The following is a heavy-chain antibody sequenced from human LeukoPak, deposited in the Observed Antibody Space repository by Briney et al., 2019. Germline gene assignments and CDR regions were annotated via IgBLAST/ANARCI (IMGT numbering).Heavy chain of an antibody. D-gene: IGHD2-15*01. J-gene: IGHJ6*03. CDR1: GFTFRSFA. CDR3: ARVLQYYYYYMDV. V-gene: IGHV3-23*01. CDR2: ISGSGDST. Sequence: GGSLRLSCAASGFTFRSFAVTWVRQAPGKGLEWVSVISGSGDSTYYADSVKGRFTISRDNSKNTLYLQMNSLRAEDTAVYYCARVLQYYYYYMDVWGKGTTVTVSS.